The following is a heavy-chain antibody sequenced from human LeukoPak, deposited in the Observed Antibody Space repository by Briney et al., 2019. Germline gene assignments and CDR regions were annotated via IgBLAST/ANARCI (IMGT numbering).Heavy chain of an antibody. V-gene: IGHV4-38-2*02. CDR3: ARSLSGSSGAISY. J-gene: IGHJ4*02. Sequence: SETLSLTCTVSGYSISSGYYWGWIRQPPGKGLEWVGSIYHSGSTYYNPSLKSRVTISVDTSKNQFSLKLSSVTAADTAVYYCARSLSGSSGAISYWGQGTLVTVSS. CDR1: GYSISSGYY. D-gene: IGHD1-26*01. CDR2: IYHSGST.